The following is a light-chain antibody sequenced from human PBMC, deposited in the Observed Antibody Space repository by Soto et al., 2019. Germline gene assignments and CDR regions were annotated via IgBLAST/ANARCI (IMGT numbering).Light chain of an antibody. CDR3: QVWDRTSDHVV. CDR1: NIGSKN. V-gene: IGLV3-21*02. J-gene: IGLJ2*01. CDR2: DDR. Sequence: SYELPQPPSVSVAPGQTGSLTCEGNNIGSKNVHWYQQKPGQAPALGVYDDRGRPSGVPERLSGSNSGNTATLTISRVEAGDEADYYCQVWDRTSDHVVFGGGTKLTVL.